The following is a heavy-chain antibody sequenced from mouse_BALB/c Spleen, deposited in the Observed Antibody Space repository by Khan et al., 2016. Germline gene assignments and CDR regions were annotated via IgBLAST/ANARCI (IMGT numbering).Heavy chain of an antibody. CDR2: IWGGGST. V-gene: IGHV2-2*02. CDR1: GFSLTTYG. CDR3: AGSGPDWCFDV. J-gene: IGHJ1*01. Sequence: QVQLKQSGPGLVQPSQSLSITCTVSGFSLTTYGVHWVRQSPGKGLEWLGVIWGGGSTDYNAAFISRLSIRKDDSKSQVFFKMNSLQANDTAIFYCAGSGPDWCFDVWGEGTTVTVSS.